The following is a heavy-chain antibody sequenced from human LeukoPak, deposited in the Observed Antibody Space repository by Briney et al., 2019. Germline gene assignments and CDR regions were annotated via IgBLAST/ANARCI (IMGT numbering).Heavy chain of an antibody. D-gene: IGHD6-13*01. CDR1: GFTFSSYS. J-gene: IGHJ4*02. Sequence: PGGSLRLSCAVSGFTFSSYSMNWVRQAPGKGLEWVSSISSSSSYIYYADSVKGRFTISRDNAKNSLYLQMNSLRAEDTAVYYCARGAAAGQDYWGQGTLVTVSS. CDR2: ISSSSSYI. CDR3: ARGAAAGQDY. V-gene: IGHV3-21*01.